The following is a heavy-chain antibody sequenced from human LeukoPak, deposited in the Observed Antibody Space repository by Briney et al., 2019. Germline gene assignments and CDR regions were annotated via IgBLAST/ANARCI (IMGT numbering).Heavy chain of an antibody. CDR1: GGSISSYY. V-gene: IGHV4-59*01. D-gene: IGHD3-10*01. Sequence: PSETLSLTCTVSGGSISSYYWSWIRQPPGKGLEWIGYIYYSGSTNYNPSLKSRVTISADTSKDQFSLKLSSVTAADTAVYYCARAASRFGYDHDIWGQGTMVTVSS. CDR2: IYYSGST. CDR3: ARAASRFGYDHDI. J-gene: IGHJ3*02.